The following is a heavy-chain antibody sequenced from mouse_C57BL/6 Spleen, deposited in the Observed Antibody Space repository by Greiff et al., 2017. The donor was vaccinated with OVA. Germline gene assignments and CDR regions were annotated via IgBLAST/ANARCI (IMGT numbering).Heavy chain of an antibody. CDR1: GYTFTDYY. Sequence: QVQLQQSGAELVRPGASVKLSCKASGYTFTDYYINWVKQRPGQGLEWIARIYPGSGNTYYNEKFKGKATLTAEKSSSTAYMQLSSLTSEDSAVYFCARCSSRSYWYFDVWGTGTTVTVSS. J-gene: IGHJ1*03. V-gene: IGHV1-76*01. CDR3: ARCSSRSYWYFDV. D-gene: IGHD1-1*01. CDR2: IYPGSGNT.